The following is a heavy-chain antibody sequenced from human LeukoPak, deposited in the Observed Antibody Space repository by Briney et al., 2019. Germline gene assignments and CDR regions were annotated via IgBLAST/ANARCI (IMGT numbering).Heavy chain of an antibody. CDR2: INPSGGST. D-gene: IGHD3-10*01. CDR1: GYTFTSYY. V-gene: IGHV1-46*01. J-gene: IGHJ3*02. CDR3: ARGGPDYGSGNYAFDI. Sequence: ASVKVSCKASGYTFTSYYMHWVRQAPGQGLEWMGIINPSGGSTTYAQKFQGRVTMTRDMSTSTVYMELSSLRSEDTAVYYCARGGPDYGSGNYAFDIWGQGTMVTVSS.